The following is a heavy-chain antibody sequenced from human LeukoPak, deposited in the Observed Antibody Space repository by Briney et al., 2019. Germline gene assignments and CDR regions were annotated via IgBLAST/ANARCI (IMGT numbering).Heavy chain of an antibody. CDR2: ISGSSNST. D-gene: IGHD4-17*01. Sequence: GGSLRLSCAASGFTFSSYAMSWVRQAPGKGLEWVSGISGSSNSTYYADSVKGRFTISRDNSKNTLYLQMNSLRAEDTAVYYCAKNADYGDYRNWLDPWGQGTLVTVSS. CDR3: AKNADYGDYRNWLDP. V-gene: IGHV3-23*01. CDR1: GFTFSSYA. J-gene: IGHJ5*02.